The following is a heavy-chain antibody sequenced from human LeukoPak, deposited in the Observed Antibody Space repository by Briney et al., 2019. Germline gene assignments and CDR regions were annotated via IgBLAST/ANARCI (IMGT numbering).Heavy chain of an antibody. Sequence: GGSLRLSCVASGFTFRNFAMNWVRQAPGKGLEWVSVVTGDSGTTHYADSVRGRFTISRGNSKNSVYLQVNSLRAEDTAIYYCAKGWSGYFRSPFDLWGRGTMVTVSS. CDR1: GFTFRNFA. J-gene: IGHJ3*01. D-gene: IGHD3-3*01. V-gene: IGHV3-23*01. CDR3: AKGWSGYFRSPFDL. CDR2: VTGDSGTT.